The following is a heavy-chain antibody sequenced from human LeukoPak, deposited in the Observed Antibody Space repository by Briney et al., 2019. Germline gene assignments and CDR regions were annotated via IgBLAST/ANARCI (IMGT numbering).Heavy chain of an antibody. CDR3: TRVGYIDEGIDY. V-gene: IGHV3-23*01. CDR1: GFTFSSYA. J-gene: IGHJ4*02. D-gene: IGHD5-24*01. Sequence: GGSLRLSCAASGFTFSSYAMSWVRQAPGKGLEWVSAISGSGGSTYYADSVKGRFTISRDNAKNSLYLQMNSLRAEDTAIYYCTRVGYIDEGIDYWGQGTLVAVSS. CDR2: ISGSGGST.